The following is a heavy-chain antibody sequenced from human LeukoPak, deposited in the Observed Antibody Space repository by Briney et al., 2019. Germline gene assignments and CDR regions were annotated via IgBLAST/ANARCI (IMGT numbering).Heavy chain of an antibody. J-gene: IGHJ4*02. D-gene: IGHD3-10*01. Sequence: GGSLRLSCASSGWTFSGSALHSVRQASGKGREGVGRSRSTANGYPTAYAASVKGRFTISRDDPKNTAYLKMDSLKTEDMAVYSCTGNYYGLGSYLDFDYWGQGTLVTASS. CDR1: GWTFSGSA. CDR2: SRSTANGYPT. V-gene: IGHV3-73*01. CDR3: TGNYYGLGSYLDFDY.